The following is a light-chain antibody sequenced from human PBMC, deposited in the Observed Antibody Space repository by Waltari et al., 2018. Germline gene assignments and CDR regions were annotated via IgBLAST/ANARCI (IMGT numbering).Light chain of an antibody. Sequence: EIVMTQSPDTLYVSPGERATLSCRASQSVSSNLAWYQQKPGQAPRLLIYEVSTRASGIPSRFSGSGSGTEFTLTISSLQSEDFAVYSCQQYNKWPATFGQGTKVEIK. V-gene: IGKV3-15*01. CDR2: EVS. CDR1: QSVSSN. CDR3: QQYNKWPAT. J-gene: IGKJ1*01.